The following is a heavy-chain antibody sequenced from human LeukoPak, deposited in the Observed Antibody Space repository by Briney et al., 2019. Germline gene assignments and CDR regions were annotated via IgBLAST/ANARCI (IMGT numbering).Heavy chain of an antibody. V-gene: IGHV3-30-3*01. J-gene: IGHJ4*02. CDR1: GFTFSSYA. D-gene: IGHD3-10*01. CDR2: ISYDGSNK. CDR3: ARVGLWFGESPSDY. Sequence: PGGSLRLSCAASGFTFSSYAMHWVRQAPGKGLEWVAVISYDGSNKYYADSVKGRFTISRDDAKNSLYLQMNSLRAEDTAVYYCARVGLWFGESPSDYWGQGTLVTVSS.